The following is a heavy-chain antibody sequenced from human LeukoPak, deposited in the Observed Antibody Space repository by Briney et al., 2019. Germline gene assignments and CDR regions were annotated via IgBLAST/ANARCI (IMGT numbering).Heavy chain of an antibody. CDR3: ARVGRGITFGGVIVIPNWFDP. Sequence: SVKVSCKASGGTFSSYAISWVRQAPGQGLEWMGRIIPILGIANYAQKFQGRVTITADKSTSTAYMELSSLRSEDTAVYYCARVGRGITFGGVIVIPNWFDPWGQGTLVTVSS. D-gene: IGHD3-16*02. J-gene: IGHJ5*02. CDR2: IIPILGIA. V-gene: IGHV1-69*04. CDR1: GGTFSSYA.